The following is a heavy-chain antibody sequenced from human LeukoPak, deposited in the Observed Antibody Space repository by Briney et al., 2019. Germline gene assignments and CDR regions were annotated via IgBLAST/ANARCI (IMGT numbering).Heavy chain of an antibody. CDR3: ARVAGYCSSTSCYIYYYYYGMDV. V-gene: IGHV3-30-3*01. Sequence: GGSLRLSCAASGFTFSSYAMHWVRQAPSKGLEWVAVISYDGSNKYYADSVKGRFTISRDNSKNTLYLQMNSLRAEDTAVYYCARVAGYCSSTSCYIYYYYYGMDVWGQGTTVTVSS. CDR2: ISYDGSNK. D-gene: IGHD2-2*02. J-gene: IGHJ6*02. CDR1: GFTFSSYA.